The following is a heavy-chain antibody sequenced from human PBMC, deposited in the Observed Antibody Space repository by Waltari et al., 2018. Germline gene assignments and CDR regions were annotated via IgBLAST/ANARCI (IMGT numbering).Heavy chain of an antibody. D-gene: IGHD2-2*01. V-gene: IGHV1-2*02. J-gene: IGHJ6*04. CDR1: GYTFTEYY. Sequence: QVQLVQSGAEVKKPGASVKVSCKASGYTFTEYYIHWVRQAPGQGLEWMGWISPNSGDKKFAQRFQGRVTMTRDTSISTAYMELSRLTSDDTAVYYCARRSRYCTSTTCPSSACDVWGKGTTVTVAS. CDR2: ISPNSGDK. CDR3: ARRSRYCTSTTCPSSACDV.